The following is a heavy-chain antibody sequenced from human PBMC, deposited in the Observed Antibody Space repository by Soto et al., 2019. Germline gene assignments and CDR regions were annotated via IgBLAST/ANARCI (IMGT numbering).Heavy chain of an antibody. D-gene: IGHD3-22*01. CDR3: ARGGDYYDSSGYADY. Sequence: QVQLQQWGAGLLKPSETLSLTCAVYGGSFSGYYWSWIRQSPGKGLEWIGEINHSGSTNYNPSLKSRVTISVDTSKNQFSLKLSSVTAADTAVYYCARGGDYYDSSGYADYWGQGTLVTVSS. CDR1: GGSFSGYY. J-gene: IGHJ4*02. V-gene: IGHV4-34*01. CDR2: INHSGST.